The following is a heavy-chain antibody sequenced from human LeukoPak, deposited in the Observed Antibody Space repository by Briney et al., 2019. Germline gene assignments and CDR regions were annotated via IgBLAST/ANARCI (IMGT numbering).Heavy chain of an antibody. CDR1: RFTFSSSW. Sequence: GGSLRLSCAASRFTFSSSWMTWVRQPLGKGLEYVAKIKEDGSQKYYEDSVKGRFTISRDNVKNSLYLQMDSLRAEDTAVYFCTRNLAYNAFDIWGQGTVVTVSS. V-gene: IGHV3-7*01. CDR2: IKEDGSQK. CDR3: TRNLAYNAFDI. D-gene: IGHD1-1*01. J-gene: IGHJ3*02.